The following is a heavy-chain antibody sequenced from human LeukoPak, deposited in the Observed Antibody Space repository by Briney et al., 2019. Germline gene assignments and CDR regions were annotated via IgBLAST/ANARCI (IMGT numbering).Heavy chain of an antibody. Sequence: PSETLSLTCTVSGGSISRYYWSWLRQPPGKGLEWIGYINYSGSTNYNPSLKSRVTVSVDTSKNQFSVKLSSVTTADTAVYYCARHDMDVAGGGLDYFDHWGQGTLVTVSS. CDR1: GGSISRYY. J-gene: IGHJ4*02. CDR3: ARHDMDVAGGGLDYFDH. V-gene: IGHV4-59*08. CDR2: INYSGST. D-gene: IGHD1-26*01.